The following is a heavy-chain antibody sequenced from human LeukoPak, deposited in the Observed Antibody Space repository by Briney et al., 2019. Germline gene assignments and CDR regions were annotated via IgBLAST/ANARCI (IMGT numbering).Heavy chain of an antibody. CDR3: ASLGWTETGAYFDY. CDR2: IYHSGST. CDR1: GGSIIGNSTDY. J-gene: IGHJ4*02. D-gene: IGHD3/OR15-3a*01. V-gene: IGHV4-39*07. Sequence: SETLFLTCNVSGGSIIGNSTDYWGWVRQPPGKGLEWIGEIYHSGSTNYNPSLKSRVTISVDKSKNQFSLKLSSVTAADTAVYYFASLGWTETGAYFDYWGQGTLVTVSS.